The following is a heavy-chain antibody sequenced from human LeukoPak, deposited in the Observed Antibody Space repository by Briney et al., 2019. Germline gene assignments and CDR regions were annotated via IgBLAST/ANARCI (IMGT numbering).Heavy chain of an antibody. CDR2: IYHSGST. D-gene: IGHD2-2*01. Sequence: SETLSLTCTVSGYSISSGYYWGWIRQPPGKGLEWIGSIYHSGSTYYNPSLKSRVTISVDTSKNQFSLKLSSVTAADTAVYYCAKDPGYWAGYCSSTSCSSGYWGQGTLVTVSS. CDR1: GYSISSGYY. J-gene: IGHJ4*02. CDR3: AKDPGYWAGYCSSTSCSSGY. V-gene: IGHV4-38-2*02.